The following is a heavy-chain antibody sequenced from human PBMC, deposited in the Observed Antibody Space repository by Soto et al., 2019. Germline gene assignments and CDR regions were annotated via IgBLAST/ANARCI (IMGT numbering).Heavy chain of an antibody. V-gene: IGHV1-18*01. CDR2: ISAYNGNT. Sequence: QVQLVQSGAEVKKPGASVKVSCKASGYTFTSYGISWVRQAPVQGLEWMGWISAYNGNTNDAQKLQGRVTMTTDTSTSTAYMELRSLRSDDTDVNYCARAPDYSSSWYVSAFDIWGQGTMVTVSS. CDR3: ARAPDYSSSWYVSAFDI. CDR1: GYTFTSYG. J-gene: IGHJ3*02. D-gene: IGHD6-13*01.